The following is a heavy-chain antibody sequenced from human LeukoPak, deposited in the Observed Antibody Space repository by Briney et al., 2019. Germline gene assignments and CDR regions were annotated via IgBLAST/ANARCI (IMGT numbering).Heavy chain of an antibody. Sequence: SETLSLTCAVSGGSISSGGYSWSWIRQPPGKGLEWIGYIYYSGSTYYNPSLKSRVTISVDTSKNQFSLKLSSVTAADTAVYYCARVVGYYYYYMDVWGKGTTVTVSS. CDR2: IYYSGST. J-gene: IGHJ6*03. CDR3: ARVVGYYYYYMDV. CDR1: GGSISSGGYS. V-gene: IGHV4-30-4*07. D-gene: IGHD2-21*01.